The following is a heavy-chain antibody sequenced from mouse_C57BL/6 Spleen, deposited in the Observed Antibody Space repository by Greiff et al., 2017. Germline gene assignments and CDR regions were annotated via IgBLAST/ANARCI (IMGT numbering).Heavy chain of an antibody. CDR1: GYTFTSYW. CDR3: ARLYYCSSGYFDY. CDR2: IDPSDSET. D-gene: IGHD1-1*01. V-gene: IGHV1-52*01. Sequence: QVQLQQPGAELVRPGSSVKLSCKASGYTFTSYWMHWVKQRPIQGLEWIGNIDPSDSETHYNQKFKDKATLTVDKSSSTAYMQLSRLTSEDSAVYYCARLYYCSSGYFDYWGQGTTLTVSS. J-gene: IGHJ2*01.